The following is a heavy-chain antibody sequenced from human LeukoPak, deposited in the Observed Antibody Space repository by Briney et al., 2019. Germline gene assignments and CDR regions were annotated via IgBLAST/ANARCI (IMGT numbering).Heavy chain of an antibody. CDR2: ISAYNGNT. D-gene: IGHD3-22*01. CDR1: GYTFTSYG. J-gene: IGHJ3*02. V-gene: IGHV1-18*01. Sequence: ASVKVSCKASGYTFTSYGISWVRQAPGQGLEWMGWISAYNGNTNYAQKLQGRVTMTTDTSTSTAYMELRSLRSDDTAVYYCASRSRTYYYDSEHHDAFDIWGQGTMVTVSS. CDR3: ASRSRTYYYDSEHHDAFDI.